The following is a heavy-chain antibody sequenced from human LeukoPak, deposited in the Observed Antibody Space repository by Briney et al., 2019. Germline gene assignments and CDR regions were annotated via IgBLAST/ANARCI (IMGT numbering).Heavy chain of an antibody. D-gene: IGHD2-8*01. J-gene: IGHJ6*03. CDR3: ANGNRCTSPNCLGYYYFYMDV. CDR2: FSGSGGTT. CDR1: GFNFSSYW. Sequence: GGSLRLSCAASGFNFSSYWMHWVRQAPGRGLEWVSGFSGSGGTTYYADSVKGRFTISRDNSKNTLYLQMNSLRAEDTAVYYCANGNRCTSPNCLGYYYFYMDVWGKGTTVTVSS. V-gene: IGHV3-23*01.